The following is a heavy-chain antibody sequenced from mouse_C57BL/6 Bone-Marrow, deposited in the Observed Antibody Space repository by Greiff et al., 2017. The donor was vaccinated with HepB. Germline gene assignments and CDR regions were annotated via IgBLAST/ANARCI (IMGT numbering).Heavy chain of an antibody. CDR1: GYTFTSYW. Sequence: QVQLQQPGAELVRPGSSVKLSCKASGYTFTSYWMHWVKQRPIQGLEWIGNIDPSDSDTHYNQKFKVKATLTVDKSSSTAYMQLSSLTSEDSAVYYCARGTCDYDLYYFDYWGPVTTLTVSS. V-gene: IGHV1-52*01. D-gene: IGHD2-4*01. CDR2: IDPSDSDT. CDR3: ARGTCDYDLYYFDY. J-gene: IGHJ2*01.